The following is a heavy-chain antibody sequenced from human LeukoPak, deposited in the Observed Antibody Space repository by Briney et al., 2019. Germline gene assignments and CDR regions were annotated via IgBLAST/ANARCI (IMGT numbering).Heavy chain of an antibody. D-gene: IGHD4-11*01. Sequence: TGGSLRLSCAAPGFTFDDYGMSWVRQAPGKGLEWVSGIKWNGGSTGYADSVKGRFTISRDNAKNSLYLQMNSLRAEDTALYYCARGITTETDYWGQGTLVNVSS. V-gene: IGHV3-20*04. J-gene: IGHJ4*02. CDR3: ARGITTETDY. CDR2: IKWNGGST. CDR1: GFTFDDYG.